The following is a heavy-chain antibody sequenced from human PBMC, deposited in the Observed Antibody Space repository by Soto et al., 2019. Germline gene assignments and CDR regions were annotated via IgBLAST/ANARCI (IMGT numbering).Heavy chain of an antibody. V-gene: IGHV4-34*01. CDR2: INHSGSP. CDR3: ARGYGRNCDY. D-gene: IGHD3-10*01. J-gene: IGHJ4*02. CDR1: GGSFSGYS. Sequence: QVQLQPWGAGLLKPSETLSLTCAVYGGSFSGYSWNCIRQPPGKGLEWIGEINHSGSPNYNPSLKSRVTVAVDTSKNQVSLKLRSVTAAATAVYYCARGYGRNCDYWGQVTLVNVS.